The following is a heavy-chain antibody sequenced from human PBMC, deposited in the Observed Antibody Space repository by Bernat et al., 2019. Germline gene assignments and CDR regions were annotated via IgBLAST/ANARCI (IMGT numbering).Heavy chain of an antibody. V-gene: IGHV3-30-3*01. Sequence: QVQLVESGGGVVQPGRSLRLSCAAFGFTFSSYAMHWVRQAPGKGLEWVAVISYDGSNKYYADSVKGRFTISRDNSKNTLYLQMNSLRAEDTAVYYCARDRGAAGTGYGMDVWGQGTTVTVSS. CDR2: ISYDGSNK. D-gene: IGHD6-13*01. CDR3: ARDRGAAGTGYGMDV. J-gene: IGHJ6*02. CDR1: GFTFSSYA.